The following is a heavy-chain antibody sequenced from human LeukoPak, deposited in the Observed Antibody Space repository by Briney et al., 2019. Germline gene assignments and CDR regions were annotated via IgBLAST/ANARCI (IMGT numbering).Heavy chain of an antibody. D-gene: IGHD3-10*01. J-gene: IGHJ6*03. CDR1: GGSFSGYY. V-gene: IGHV4-34*01. Sequence: SETLSLTCAVYGGSFSGYYWSWIRQPPGKGLEWIGEINHSGSTNYNPSLKSRVTISVDTSKNQFSLKLSSVTAADTAVYYCARGYGSGSYHRRYYYYYYMDVWGKGTTVTVSS. CDR3: ARGYGSGSYHRRYYYYYYMDV. CDR2: INHSGST.